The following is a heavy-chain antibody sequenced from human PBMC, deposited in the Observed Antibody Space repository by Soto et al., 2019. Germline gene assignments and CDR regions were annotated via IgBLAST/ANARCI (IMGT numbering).Heavy chain of an antibody. V-gene: IGHV4-34*01. CDR2: INHSGST. CDR3: ANRGPYSSSFPNYFEY. D-gene: IGHD6-6*01. CDR1: GGSFSGYY. J-gene: IGHJ4*02. Sequence: PSETLSLTCSVYGGSFSGYYWSWIRQQTGKGLEWIGEINHSGSTNYNPSLKSRVTISVDTSKNQFSLKLSSVTAADTAVYYCANRGPYSSSFPNYFEYWGQGTLVTVSS.